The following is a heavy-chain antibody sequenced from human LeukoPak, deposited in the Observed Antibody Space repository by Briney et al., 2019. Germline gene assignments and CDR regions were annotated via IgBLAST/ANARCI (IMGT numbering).Heavy chain of an antibody. CDR3: ARGVIVGATRWFDY. J-gene: IGHJ4*02. Sequence: SQTLSLTCTVSGGSISSGDYYWSWIRQPPGKGLEWIGYIYYSGSTYYNPSLKSRVTISVDTSKNQFSLKLSSVTAADTAVYYCARGVIVGATRWFDYWGQGTLVTVSS. CDR2: IYYSGST. CDR1: GGSISSGDYY. V-gene: IGHV4-30-4*01. D-gene: IGHD1-26*01.